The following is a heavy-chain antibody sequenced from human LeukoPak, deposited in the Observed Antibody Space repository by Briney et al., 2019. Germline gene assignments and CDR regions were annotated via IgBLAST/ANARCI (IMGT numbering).Heavy chain of an antibody. CDR2: IYTSGST. J-gene: IGHJ4*02. CDR1: GGSISSGSYY. D-gene: IGHD2-15*01. CDR3: ARGFDGGVAPARLDY. V-gene: IGHV4-61*02. Sequence: SQTLSLTCTVSGGSISSGSYYWGWIRQPAGKGLEWIGRIYTSGSTNYNPSLKSRVTISVDTSKNQFSLKLSSVTAADTAVYYCARGFDGGVAPARLDYWGQGTLVTVSS.